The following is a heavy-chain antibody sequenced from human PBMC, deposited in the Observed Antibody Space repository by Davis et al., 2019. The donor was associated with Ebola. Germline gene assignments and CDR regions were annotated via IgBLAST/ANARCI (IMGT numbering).Heavy chain of an antibody. Sequence: SVKVSCKAVGDTLTSYAMTWVRQAPGQGLEWMGGIIPVFRTASYAQKFQGRVTMTRDTSTSTVYMELSSLRSGDTAVYYCARGGDTAMEYYYYYGMDVWGKGTTVTVSS. D-gene: IGHD5-18*01. CDR2: IIPVFRTA. CDR1: GDTLTSYA. CDR3: ARGGDTAMEYYYYYGMDV. J-gene: IGHJ6*04. V-gene: IGHV1-69*05.